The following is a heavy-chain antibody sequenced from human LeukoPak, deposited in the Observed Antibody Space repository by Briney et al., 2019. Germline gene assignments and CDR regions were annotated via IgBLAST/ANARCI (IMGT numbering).Heavy chain of an antibody. Sequence: GRSLRLSCAASGFTLSTNDIHWVRQAPGKGLEWVALIRYDGNTKYYADSVKGRFTISRDNSMNTVYLQMNSLRAEDTAVCYCAKDHTGSYDYWGQGTLVTVSS. D-gene: IGHD1-26*01. CDR2: IRYDGNTK. CDR3: AKDHTGSYDY. V-gene: IGHV3-30*18. CDR1: GFTLSTND. J-gene: IGHJ4*02.